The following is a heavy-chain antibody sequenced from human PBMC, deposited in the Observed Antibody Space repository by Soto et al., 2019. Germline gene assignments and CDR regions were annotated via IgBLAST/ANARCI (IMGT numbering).Heavy chain of an antibody. Sequence: PGGSLRLSCAASGFTFSIYWMHWVRQAPGKGLVWVSRINSDGSSTSYADSVKGRFTISRDNAKNTLYLQMNSLRAEDTAVYYCARDQEDLEYDYIWGSYRYYYYYMDVWGKGTTVTVSS. CDR3: ARDQEDLEYDYIWGSYRYYYYYMDV. CDR2: INSDGSST. CDR1: GFTFSIYW. V-gene: IGHV3-74*01. D-gene: IGHD3-16*02. J-gene: IGHJ6*03.